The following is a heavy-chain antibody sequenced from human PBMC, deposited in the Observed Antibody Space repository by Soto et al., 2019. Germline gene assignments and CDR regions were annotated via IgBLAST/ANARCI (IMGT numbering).Heavy chain of an antibody. CDR1: GGSFSGYY. V-gene: IGHV4-34*01. CDR3: ARRPDIGYCSSTSCRVGYYYGMDV. J-gene: IGHJ6*02. D-gene: IGHD2-2*01. CDR2: INHSGST. Sequence: SETLSLTCAVYGGSFSGYYWSWIRQPPGKGLEWIGEINHSGSTNYNPSLKSRVTISVDTSKNQFSLKLSSVTAADTAVYYCARRPDIGYCSSTSCRVGYYYGMDVWGQGTTVTVSS.